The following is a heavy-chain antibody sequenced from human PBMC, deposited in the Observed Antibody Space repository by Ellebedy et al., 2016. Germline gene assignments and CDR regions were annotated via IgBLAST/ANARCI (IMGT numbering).Heavy chain of an antibody. CDR3: VHRTTVTSVDF. V-gene: IGHV2-5*01. CDR1: GFSVSTSGVC. J-gene: IGHJ4*02. CDR2: IYGNDDK. Sequence: SGPTLVKPTQTLTLTCTVSGFSVSTSGVCVGWVRQPPGKALEWLAFIYGNDDKRYSPSLKSRLTITKDSSKNQVVLTLTNMDPVDTATYFCVHRTTVTSVDFWGQGTLVTVSS. D-gene: IGHD4-17*01.